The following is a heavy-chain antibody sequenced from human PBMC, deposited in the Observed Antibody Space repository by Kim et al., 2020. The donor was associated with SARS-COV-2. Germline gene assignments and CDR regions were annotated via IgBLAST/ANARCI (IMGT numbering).Heavy chain of an antibody. J-gene: IGHJ5*02. CDR1: GFSLSTSGVG. D-gene: IGHD3-10*01. V-gene: IGHV2-5*02. CDR3: AHRQGLWFGELPQGYGYNWFDP. CDR2: IYWDDDK. Sequence: SGPTLVNPTQTLTLTCTFSGFSLSTSGVGVGWIRQPPGKALEWLALIYWDDDKRYSPSLKSRLTITKDTSKNQVVLTMTNMDPVDTATYYCAHRQGLWFGELPQGYGYNWFDPWGQGTLVTVSS.